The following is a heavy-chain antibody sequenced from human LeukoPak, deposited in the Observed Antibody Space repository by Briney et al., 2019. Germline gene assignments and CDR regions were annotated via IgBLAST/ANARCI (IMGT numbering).Heavy chain of an antibody. CDR2: INPNSGGT. CDR1: GYTFTGYY. J-gene: IGHJ5*02. Sequence: ASVRVSCKASGYTFTGYYMHWERQAPGQGLEWMGWINPNSGGTNYAQKFQGRVTMTRDTSISTAYMELSRLRSDDTAVYYCARSIAAAGTEDNWFDPWGQGTLVTVSS. V-gene: IGHV1-2*02. D-gene: IGHD6-13*01. CDR3: ARSIAAAGTEDNWFDP.